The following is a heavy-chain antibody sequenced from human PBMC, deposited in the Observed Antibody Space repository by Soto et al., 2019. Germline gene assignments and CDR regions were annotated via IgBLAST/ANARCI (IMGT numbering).Heavy chain of an antibody. CDR1: GYTFTSYA. D-gene: IGHD6-13*01. CDR3: ARDRSSSWYQLYYFDY. J-gene: IGHJ4*02. Sequence: ASVKVSCKASGYTFTSYAMHWVRQAPGQRLEWMGWINAGNGNTKYSQKFQGRVTITRDTSASTAYMELSSLRSEDTAVYYCARDRSSSWYQLYYFDYWGQGTLVTVSS. V-gene: IGHV1-3*01. CDR2: INAGNGNT.